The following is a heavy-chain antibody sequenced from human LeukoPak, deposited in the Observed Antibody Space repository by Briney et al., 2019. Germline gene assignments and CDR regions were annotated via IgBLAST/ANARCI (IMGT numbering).Heavy chain of an antibody. CDR2: MNPNSGNT. Sequence: ASVKVSCKASGGTFSSYAISWVRQAPGQGLEWMGWMNPNSGNTGYAQKFQGRVTMTEDTSTDTAYMELSSLRSEDTAVYYCAASHPPMIVVVTIEYFQYWGQGTLVTVSS. CDR1: GGTFSSYA. V-gene: IGHV1-8*02. CDR3: AASHPPMIVVVTIEYFQY. J-gene: IGHJ1*01. D-gene: IGHD3-22*01.